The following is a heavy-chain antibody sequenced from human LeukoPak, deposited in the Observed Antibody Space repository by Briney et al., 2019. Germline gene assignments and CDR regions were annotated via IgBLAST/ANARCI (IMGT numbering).Heavy chain of an antibody. CDR2: IKQDGSEK. J-gene: IGHJ4*02. Sequence: PGGSLRLSCAASGFTFDTYWMTWVRQAPGKGLEWVANIKQDGSEKFYVDSVKGRFTISRDNAKNSLYLQMNSLRAKDTAVYYCARAVYCSSGSCFSKYFDYWGQGTLVSVSS. V-gene: IGHV3-7*04. D-gene: IGHD2-15*01. CDR1: GFTFDTYW. CDR3: ARAVYCSSGSCFSKYFDY.